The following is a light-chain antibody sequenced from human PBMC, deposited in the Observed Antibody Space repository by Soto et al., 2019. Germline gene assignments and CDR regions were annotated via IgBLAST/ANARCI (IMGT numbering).Light chain of an antibody. CDR1: QSVSSSY. CDR2: AAS. V-gene: IGKV3-20*01. Sequence: EIVLTQSPDTLSLSPGERGTLSCRASQSVSSSYLAWYQQKPGQAPRLIIYAASSRATGIPDRFSGSGSGTDFTLTISRLEPEDFAVYYCQQRSSSPWTFGQGTKVEVK. J-gene: IGKJ1*01. CDR3: QQRSSSPWT.